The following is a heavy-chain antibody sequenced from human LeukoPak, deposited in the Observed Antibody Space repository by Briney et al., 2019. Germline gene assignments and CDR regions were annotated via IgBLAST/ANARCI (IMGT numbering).Heavy chain of an antibody. Sequence: GGSLRLSCAASGFTFSSYAMSWVRQAPGKGLEWVSGISGSGGSTYYADSVKGRFTISRDNSKNTLYLQMNSLRGEDTAVYYCAKRGGPGGVDFDYWGQGTLVTVSS. CDR1: GFTFSSYA. J-gene: IGHJ4*02. CDR2: ISGSGGST. D-gene: IGHD3-10*01. V-gene: IGHV3-23*01. CDR3: AKRGGPGGVDFDY.